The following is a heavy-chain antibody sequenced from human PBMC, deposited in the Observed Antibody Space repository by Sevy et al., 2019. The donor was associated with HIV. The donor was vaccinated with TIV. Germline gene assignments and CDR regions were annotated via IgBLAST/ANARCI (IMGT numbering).Heavy chain of an antibody. CDR2: INSDGSST. D-gene: IGHD2-15*01. CDR1: GFTFSSYW. V-gene: IGHV3-74*01. CDR3: ARVIRGYCSGGSCYSHFDY. J-gene: IGHJ4*02. Sequence: GGSLRLSCAASGFTFSSYWMHWVRQAPGKGLVWVSRINSDGSSTSYADSVKGRFTISRDNAKNTLYLQMNSLRAEDTAVYYCARVIRGYCSGGSCYSHFDYWGQGTLVTVSS.